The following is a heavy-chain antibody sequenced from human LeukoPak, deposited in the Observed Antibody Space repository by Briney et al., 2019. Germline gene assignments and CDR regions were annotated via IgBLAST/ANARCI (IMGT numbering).Heavy chain of an antibody. CDR2: MNPNSGNT. CDR3: ARGAYYGSGSYYSAFDI. D-gene: IGHD3-10*01. Sequence: ASVKVSCKASGYTFTSYDINWVRQATGQGLEWMGWMNPNSGNTGYAQKFQGRVTITRNTSISTAYMELSSLRSEDTAVYYCARGAYYGSGSYYSAFDIWGQGTMVTVSS. J-gene: IGHJ3*02. CDR1: GYTFTSYD. V-gene: IGHV1-8*03.